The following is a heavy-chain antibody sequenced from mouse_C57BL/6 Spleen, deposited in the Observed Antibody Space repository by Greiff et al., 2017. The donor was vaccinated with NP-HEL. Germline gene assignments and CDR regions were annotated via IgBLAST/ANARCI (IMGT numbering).Heavy chain of an antibody. V-gene: IGHV1-26*01. CDR1: GYTFTDYY. J-gene: IGHJ3*01. D-gene: IGHD1-1*01. CDR2: INPNNGGT. Sequence: EVQLQQSGPELVKPGASVKISCKASGYTFTDYYMNWVKQSHGKSLEWIGDINPNNGGTSYNQKFKGKATLTVDKSSSTAYMELRSLTSEDSAVYYCARGYGSSYPWFAYWGQGTLVTVSA. CDR3: ARGYGSSYPWFAY.